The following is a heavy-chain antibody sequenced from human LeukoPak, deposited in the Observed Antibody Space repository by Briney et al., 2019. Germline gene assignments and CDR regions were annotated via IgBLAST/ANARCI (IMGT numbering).Heavy chain of an antibody. CDR2: INPGGDNT. D-gene: IGHD5-24*01. J-gene: IGHJ3*02. CDR1: GYTFTNYY. V-gene: IGHV1-46*01. Sequence: ASVKVSCKASGYTFTNYYIHWVRQAPGQGLEWMGLINPGGDNTDYAQNFQGRVTLTRDTSTSTVYMELSSLRSEDTAIYYCARIRDGYNDAYDIWGQGTVVTVPS. CDR3: ARIRDGYNDAYDI.